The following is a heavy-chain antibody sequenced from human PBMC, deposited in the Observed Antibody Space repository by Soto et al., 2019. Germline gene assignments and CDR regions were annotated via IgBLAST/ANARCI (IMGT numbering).Heavy chain of an antibody. CDR2: VSGSGGST. CDR1: VFTFSSYA. D-gene: IGHD6-19*01. Sequence: PGGSLRLSFAASVFTFSSYAMSWIRQAPGKGLEWVSAVSGSGGSTYYADSVKGRFTISRDNSKNTLYLQMNSLRAEDTAVYYCAKVASFSGWYGIDYWGQGTLVTVSS. V-gene: IGHV3-23*01. CDR3: AKVASFSGWYGIDY. J-gene: IGHJ4*02.